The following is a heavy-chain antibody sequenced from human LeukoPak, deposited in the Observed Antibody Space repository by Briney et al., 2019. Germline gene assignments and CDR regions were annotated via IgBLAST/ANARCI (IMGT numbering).Heavy chain of an antibody. D-gene: IGHD6-13*01. J-gene: IGHJ4*02. CDR2: IYPGDSDT. CDR1: GYNFTNYW. CDR3: ARRTRAGYSSTWYYFDF. Sequence: GESLKISCKGSGYNFTNYWVGWVRQMPRKGLEWMGIIYPGDSDTRYSPSFQGQVTISVDKSISTAYLQWSSLKASDTAMYYCARRTRAGYSSTWYYFDFWGQGTLVTVSS. V-gene: IGHV5-51*01.